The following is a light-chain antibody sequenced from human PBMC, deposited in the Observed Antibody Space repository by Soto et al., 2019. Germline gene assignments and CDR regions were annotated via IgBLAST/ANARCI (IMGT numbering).Light chain of an antibody. J-gene: IGLJ2*01. Sequence: QSVLTQPPSASGTPGQRVTISCSGSSSNIGSNYVYWYQQLPGTAPKLLIYSNNQRPSGVPDRFSGSKSGTSASLAISGLRSEDEAVYYCAAWDDSLSVVVFGGGTKLTVL. V-gene: IGLV1-47*02. CDR2: SNN. CDR1: SSNIGSNY. CDR3: AAWDDSLSVVV.